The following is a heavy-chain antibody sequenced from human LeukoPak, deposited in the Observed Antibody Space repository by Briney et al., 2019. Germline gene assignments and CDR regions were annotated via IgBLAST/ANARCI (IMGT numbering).Heavy chain of an antibody. V-gene: IGHV4-59*01. D-gene: IGHD6-19*01. CDR2: IYYSGST. CDR1: GGSISSYY. CDR3: ARDQSSGLHFDY. Sequence: SETLSLTCTVSGGSISSYYWSWIRQPPGKGLEWIGYIYYSGSTNYNPSLKSRVTISVDTSKNQFSLKLSSVTAADTAVYYCARDQSSGLHFDYWGQGTLVTVSS. J-gene: IGHJ4*02.